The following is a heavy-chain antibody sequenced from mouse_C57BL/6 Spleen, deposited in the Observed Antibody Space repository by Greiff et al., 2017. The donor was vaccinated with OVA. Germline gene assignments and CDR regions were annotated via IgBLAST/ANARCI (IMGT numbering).Heavy chain of an antibody. Sequence: QVQLQQPGAELVKPGASVKMSCKASGYAFTSYWITWVKQRPGQGLEWIGDIYPGSGSTNYNAKFKSKATLTVDTSSSTAYMQLSSLTSEDSAVYYCARWTVRDDYWGQGTTLTVSS. J-gene: IGHJ2*01. D-gene: IGHD1-1*01. CDR1: GYAFTSYW. V-gene: IGHV1-55*01. CDR3: ARWTVRDDY. CDR2: IYPGSGST.